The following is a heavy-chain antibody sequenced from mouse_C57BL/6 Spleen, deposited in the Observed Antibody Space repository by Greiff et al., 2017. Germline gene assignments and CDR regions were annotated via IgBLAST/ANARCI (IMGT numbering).Heavy chain of an antibody. V-gene: IGHV1-9*01. CDR1: GYTFTGYW. CDR2: ILPLSGST. CDR3: ARSYALYSNYYAMDY. Sequence: QVQLQQSGAELMKPGASVKLSCKATGYTFTGYWIEWVKQRPGHGLEWIGEILPLSGSTNYNEKFKGKATFPANTSSNTAYLQLSRLTTEDSAIYYCARSYALYSNYYAMDYWGKGTSVTVSS. D-gene: IGHD2-5*01. J-gene: IGHJ4*01.